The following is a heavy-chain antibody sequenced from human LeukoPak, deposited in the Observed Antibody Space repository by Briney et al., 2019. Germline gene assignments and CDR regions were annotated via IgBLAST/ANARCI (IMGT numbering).Heavy chain of an antibody. V-gene: IGHV4-31*03. D-gene: IGHD1-26*01. CDR2: IYYSGST. Sequence: SETLSLTCTVSGGSMSSGGYNWSWIRQHPGKGLECIGYIYYSGSTYYNPSLKSRVTISVDTSKNQFSLKLSSVTAADTAVYYCARGSYVGPTSGYFDYWGQGTLVTVSS. CDR1: GGSMSSGGYN. J-gene: IGHJ4*02. CDR3: ARGSYVGPTSGYFDY.